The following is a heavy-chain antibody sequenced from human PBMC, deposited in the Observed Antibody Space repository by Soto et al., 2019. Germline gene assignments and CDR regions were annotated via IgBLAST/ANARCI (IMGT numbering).Heavy chain of an antibody. Sequence: SETLSLTCAVYGGSFSGYYWSWIRQPPGKGLEWIGEINHSGSTNYNPSLKSRVTISVDTSKNQFSLKLSSVTAADTAVYYCARASVLVPAAKVVPWGQGTLVTVSS. CDR2: INHSGST. D-gene: IGHD2-2*01. V-gene: IGHV4-34*01. CDR3: ARASVLVPAAKVVP. J-gene: IGHJ5*02. CDR1: GGSFSGYY.